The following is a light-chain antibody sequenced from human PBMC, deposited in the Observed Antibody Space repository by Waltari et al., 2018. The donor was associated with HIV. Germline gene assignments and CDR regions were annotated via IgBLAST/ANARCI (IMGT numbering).Light chain of an antibody. J-gene: IGKJ3*01. V-gene: IGKV3-20*01. CDR2: DAS. CDR1: QIVGSNY. CDR3: QQYGSSPLFT. Sequence: EIVLTQSPGTLSLSPGESATLSCRASQIVGSNYLAWYQQKPGQAPRLLIYDASTRATGIPDRVSGSGSGTDFTLTISRLAPEDFAVYYCQQYGSSPLFTFGPGTKVDIK.